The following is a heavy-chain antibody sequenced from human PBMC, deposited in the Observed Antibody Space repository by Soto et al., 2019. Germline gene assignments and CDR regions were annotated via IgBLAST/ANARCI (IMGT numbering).Heavy chain of an antibody. CDR2: ISGSGGST. Sequence: GGSLRLSCAASGFTFSSYAMSWVRQAPGKGLEWVSAISGSGGSTYYADSVKGRFTISRDNSKNTLYLQMNSLRAEDTAVYYCAKTRRYSSGWDYFDYWGQGTLVTVSS. CDR1: GFTFSSYA. D-gene: IGHD6-19*01. J-gene: IGHJ4*02. CDR3: AKTRRYSSGWDYFDY. V-gene: IGHV3-23*01.